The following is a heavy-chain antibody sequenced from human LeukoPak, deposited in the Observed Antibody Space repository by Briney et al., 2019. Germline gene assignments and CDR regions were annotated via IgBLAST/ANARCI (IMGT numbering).Heavy chain of an antibody. CDR1: GYTFTSYD. Sequence: ASVKVSCKASGYTFTSYDINWVRQATGQGLEWMGWMNPNSGNTGYAQKFQGRVTMTRNTSISTAYMELSSLRSEDTAVYHCATTRYCSGGSCYSYYYGMDVWGQGTTVTVSS. CDR3: ATTRYCSGGSCYSYYYGMDV. D-gene: IGHD2-15*01. CDR2: MNPNSGNT. J-gene: IGHJ6*02. V-gene: IGHV1-8*01.